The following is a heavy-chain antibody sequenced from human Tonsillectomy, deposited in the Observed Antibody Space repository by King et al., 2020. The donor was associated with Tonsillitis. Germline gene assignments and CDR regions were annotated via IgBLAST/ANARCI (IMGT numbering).Heavy chain of an antibody. V-gene: IGHV3-7*01. D-gene: IGHD6-13*01. Sequence: VQLVESGGGLVQPGGSLRLSCAASGFNFRSYWMSWVRQAPGKGLQWVASIKHDGSEQYYVDSVPGRFTISRDDAENSLFLLMDSLSAEDTAVYYCARHLITCNAWYDFFDFWGQGTMVSVSS. CDR3: ARHLITCNAWYDFFDF. CDR1: GFNFRSYW. CDR2: IKHDGSEQ. J-gene: IGHJ4*02.